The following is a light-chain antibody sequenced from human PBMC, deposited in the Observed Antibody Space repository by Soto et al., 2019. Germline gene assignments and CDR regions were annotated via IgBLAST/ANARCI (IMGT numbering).Light chain of an antibody. CDR1: QSISIY. Sequence: EIVLTQSPATVSLSPGERATLCFRSSQSISIYLAWYQQKPGQAPRLLIYDASNRATGIPARFSGSGSGTDFTLTISSLEPEDFAVYYCQQRNNWPPEITFGQGTRLEIK. CDR2: DAS. CDR3: QQRNNWPPEIT. J-gene: IGKJ5*01. V-gene: IGKV3-11*01.